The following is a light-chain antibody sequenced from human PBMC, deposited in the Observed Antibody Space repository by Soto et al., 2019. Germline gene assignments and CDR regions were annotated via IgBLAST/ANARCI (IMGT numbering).Light chain of an antibody. CDR1: SSNIGACYD. Sequence: QSVLTQPPSVSGAPGQRVTISCTGSSSNIGACYDVHWYQQLPVTAPKLLIYGNSNRPSGVPDRFSGSKSGTSASLAITGLQAEDEADYYCQSYDSSLSGSDVFGTGTKVT. CDR2: GNS. V-gene: IGLV1-40*01. CDR3: QSYDSSLSGSDV. J-gene: IGLJ1*01.